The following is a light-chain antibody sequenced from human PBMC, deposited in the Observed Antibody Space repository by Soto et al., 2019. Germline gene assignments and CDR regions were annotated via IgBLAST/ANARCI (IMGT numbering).Light chain of an antibody. CDR3: QQRSNWPLT. J-gene: IGKJ4*01. V-gene: IGKV3-11*01. CDR1: QSVSSY. CDR2: DAF. Sequence: EIVLTQSPATLSLSPGERATLSCRASQSVSSYLAWYQQKPGQAPRLLIYDAFNRATGIPARFSGSVSGTDCTLTISSLQTEDGAVYDGQQRSNWPLTFGGGTKVDIK.